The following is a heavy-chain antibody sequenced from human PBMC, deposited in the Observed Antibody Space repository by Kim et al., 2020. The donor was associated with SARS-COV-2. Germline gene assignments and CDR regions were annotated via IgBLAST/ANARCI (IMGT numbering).Heavy chain of an antibody. CDR1: GGSISSYY. D-gene: IGHD3-10*01. CDR2: IYYSGST. CDR3: ARVPMVRGVIGYYYYGMDV. Sequence: SETLSLTCTVSGGSISSYYWSWMRQPPGKGLEWIGYIYYSGSTNYNPSLKSRVTISVDTSKNQFSLKLSSVTAADTAVYYCARVPMVRGVIGYYYYGMDVWGQGTTVTVSS. V-gene: IGHV4-59*01. J-gene: IGHJ6*02.